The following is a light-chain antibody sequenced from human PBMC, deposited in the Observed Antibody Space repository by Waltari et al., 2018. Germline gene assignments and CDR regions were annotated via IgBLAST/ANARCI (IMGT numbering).Light chain of an antibody. Sequence: EIVLTQSPATLSLSPGERATLSCRASQSVSRYLAWYQQKPGQAPRLLFYDASNRATGVPARFSGSGSGTDFTLTISSLEPEDFAVYYCQQRSNWPRGTFGPGTKVDIK. J-gene: IGKJ3*01. V-gene: IGKV3-11*01. CDR1: QSVSRY. CDR3: QQRSNWPRGT. CDR2: DAS.